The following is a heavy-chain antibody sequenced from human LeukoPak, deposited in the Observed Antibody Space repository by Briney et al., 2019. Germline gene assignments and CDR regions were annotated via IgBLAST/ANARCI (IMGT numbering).Heavy chain of an antibody. V-gene: IGHV3-7*03. CDR3: AKVGTTDPLDY. Sequence: GGSLRLSCAASGFTFSSYWMSWVRQAPGKGLEWVANIKQDGSEKYYVDSVKGRFTISRDNSKNTLYLQMNGLTVEDTAVYYCAKVGTTDPLDYWGQGTLVTVSS. CDR1: GFTFSSYW. J-gene: IGHJ4*02. D-gene: IGHD2/OR15-2a*01. CDR2: IKQDGSEK.